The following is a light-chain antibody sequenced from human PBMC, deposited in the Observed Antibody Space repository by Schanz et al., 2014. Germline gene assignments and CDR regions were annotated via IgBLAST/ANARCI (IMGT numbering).Light chain of an antibody. V-gene: IGLV1-40*01. CDR2: GNS. CDR3: SSYADSNNLV. J-gene: IGLJ2*01. CDR1: SSNIGAGYD. Sequence: QSVLTQPPSVSGAPGQRVTISCTGSSSNIGAGYDVHWYQQLPGTAPKLLIYGNSNRPSGVPDRFSGSKSGNTASLTVSGLQAEDEAVYYCSSYADSNNLVFGGGTQLTVL.